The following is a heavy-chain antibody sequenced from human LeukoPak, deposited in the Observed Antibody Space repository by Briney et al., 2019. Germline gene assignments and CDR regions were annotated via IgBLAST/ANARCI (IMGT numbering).Heavy chain of an antibody. D-gene: IGHD3-3*01. CDR2: IIPIFGTA. CDR1: GYTFSSYA. Sequence: GSSVKVSCKASGYTFSSYAISWVRQAPGQGLEWMGGIIPIFGTANYAQKFQGRVTITADESTSTAYMELSSLRSEDTAVYYCARTYDFWTGYYFDYWGQGTLVTVSS. J-gene: IGHJ4*02. V-gene: IGHV1-69*01. CDR3: ARTYDFWTGYYFDY.